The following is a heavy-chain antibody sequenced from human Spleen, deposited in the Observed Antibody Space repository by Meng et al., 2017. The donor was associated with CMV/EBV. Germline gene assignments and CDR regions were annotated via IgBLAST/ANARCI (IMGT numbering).Heavy chain of an antibody. CDR1: GFTFSSYS. Sequence: GGSLRLSCAASGFTFSSYSMNWVRQAPGKGLEWVSSISSSSSYIYYADSVKGRFTISRDNAKNSLYLQMNSLRAEDTAVYYCARDNTRLLGAFDPWGQGTLVTVSS. CDR3: ARDNTRLLGAFDP. CDR2: ISSSSSYI. V-gene: IGHV3-21*01. J-gene: IGHJ5*02. D-gene: IGHD1-26*01.